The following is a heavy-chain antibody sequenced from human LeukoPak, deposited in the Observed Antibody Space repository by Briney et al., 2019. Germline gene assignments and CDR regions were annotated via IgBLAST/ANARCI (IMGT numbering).Heavy chain of an antibody. CDR1: GDSISSGGYY. D-gene: IGHD1-1*01. J-gene: IGHJ2*01. Sequence: SQTLSLTCSVSGDSISSGGYYWSWIRQHPGKGLEWIGYISYSGTTSYNASLKSRLIILLDTSKNQFSLNLNSVTAADTAVYYCASHRTGKYYWYFDLWGRGTLVTVSS. CDR3: ASHRTGKYYWYFDL. V-gene: IGHV4-31*03. CDR2: ISYSGTT.